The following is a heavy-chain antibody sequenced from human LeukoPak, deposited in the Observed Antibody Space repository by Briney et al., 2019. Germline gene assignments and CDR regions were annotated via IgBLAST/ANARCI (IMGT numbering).Heavy chain of an antibody. Sequence: SETLSLTCIVSGYSITSGYYWGWIRQPPGKGLEWIGSIYHSGDTYYNPSLKSRVTISVDTSKNQFSLKLSSVTAADTAVYYCARGEMATQENDYWGQGTLVTVSS. CDR3: ARGEMATQENDY. CDR1: GYSITSGYY. J-gene: IGHJ4*02. CDR2: IYHSGDT. D-gene: IGHD5-24*01. V-gene: IGHV4-38-2*02.